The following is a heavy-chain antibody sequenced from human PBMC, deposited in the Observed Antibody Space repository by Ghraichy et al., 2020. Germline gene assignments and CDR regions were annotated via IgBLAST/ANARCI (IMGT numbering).Heavy chain of an antibody. Sequence: GGSLRLSCAASGFTFSSYSINWVRQAPGKGLEWVSSICSASSYIYYADSVTGRFTISRDNAKNSVYLQMNSLRVEDTAVYYCARDPGYCSGGRCYGDAFDIWGQGTMVTVSS. J-gene: IGHJ3*02. CDR1: GFTFSSYS. CDR2: ICSASSYI. D-gene: IGHD2-15*01. CDR3: ARDPGYCSGGRCYGDAFDI. V-gene: IGHV3-21*01.